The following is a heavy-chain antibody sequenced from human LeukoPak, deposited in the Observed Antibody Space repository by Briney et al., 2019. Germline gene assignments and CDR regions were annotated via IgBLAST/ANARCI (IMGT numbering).Heavy chain of an antibody. Sequence: NRSQTLSLTCAIYGGSFSGYYSSWIRNPPAKGLECVGEINPNGSTNYYPSLKSRVTISVDTSKNQLSLKLSSVTAGETALYFWARRSGRGWKYDSCDVWGPGKTVTVSS. CDR3: ARRSGRGWKYDSCDV. D-gene: IGHD3-3*01. CDR1: GGSFSGYY. J-gene: IGHJ3*01. V-gene: IGHV4-34*01. CDR2: INPNGST.